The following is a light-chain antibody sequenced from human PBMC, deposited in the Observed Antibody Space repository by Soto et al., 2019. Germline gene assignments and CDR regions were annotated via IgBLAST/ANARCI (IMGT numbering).Light chain of an antibody. Sequence: IPLTQSPSSLSASVGDRVTITCRTSPGISRYLAWYQQKPGKAPKLLIYAASTLQSGVPSRFSGSGYGTDFILTISSLQPEDIATYYCQQYENFPITFGQGTRLETK. V-gene: IGKV1-9*01. CDR3: QQYENFPIT. CDR1: PGISRY. CDR2: AAS. J-gene: IGKJ5*01.